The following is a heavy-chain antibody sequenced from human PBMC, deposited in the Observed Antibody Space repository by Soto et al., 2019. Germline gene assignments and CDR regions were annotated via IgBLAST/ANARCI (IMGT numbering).Heavy chain of an antibody. CDR1: GFTFSNAW. Sequence: GGSLRLSCAASGFTFSNAWMNWVRQAPGKGLEWVGRIKSKTDGGTTDYVAPVKGRFTISRDDSKNTLYLQMNSLKTEDTAVYYCTTENTAMPNYYYYYGMDVWGQGTTVTVSS. CDR3: TTENTAMPNYYYYYGMDV. CDR2: IKSKTDGGTT. D-gene: IGHD5-18*01. J-gene: IGHJ6*02. V-gene: IGHV3-15*07.